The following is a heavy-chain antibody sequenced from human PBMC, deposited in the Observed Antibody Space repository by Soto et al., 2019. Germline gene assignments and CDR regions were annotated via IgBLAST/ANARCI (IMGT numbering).Heavy chain of an antibody. CDR2: IYYSGST. CDR1: GGSISSYY. Sequence: QVQLQESGPGLVKPSETLSLTCTVSGGSISSYYWSWIRQPPGKGLEWIGYIYYSGSTNYNPSLKSRVTISVDTSKNQFSLKLSSVTAADTAVYYCARRDYYYYMDVWAKGTTVTVSS. CDR3: ARRDYYYYMDV. V-gene: IGHV4-59*08. J-gene: IGHJ6*03.